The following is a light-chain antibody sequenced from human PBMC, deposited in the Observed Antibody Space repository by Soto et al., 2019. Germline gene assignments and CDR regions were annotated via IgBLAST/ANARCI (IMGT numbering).Light chain of an antibody. CDR3: TSWTTSTTMI. CDR2: DVN. V-gene: IGLV2-14*03. J-gene: IGLJ2*01. Sequence: QSALTQPASVSGSPGQSITISCTGTRSDIGAYNFVSWYQQHPGEVPKLILYDVNVRPSGVSNRFSGSESGNTASLTISGLQAEDEADYYCTSWTTSTTMIFGGGTKLTVL. CDR1: RSDIGAYNF.